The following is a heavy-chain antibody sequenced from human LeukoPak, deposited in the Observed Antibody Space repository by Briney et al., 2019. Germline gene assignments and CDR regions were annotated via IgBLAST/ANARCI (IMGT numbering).Heavy chain of an antibody. D-gene: IGHD2/OR15-2a*01. CDR2: ISWNSGSI. CDR1: GFTFHDYA. J-gene: IGHJ4*02. Sequence: GGSLRLSCAASGFTFHDYAMHWVRQAPGKGLEWVSGISWNSGSIGYANSVKGRFTISRDNAKNSLYLQMNSLRAEDMALYYCAKGGDTTTAPFDYWGQGTLVTVSS. CDR3: AKGGDTTTAPFDY. V-gene: IGHV3-9*03.